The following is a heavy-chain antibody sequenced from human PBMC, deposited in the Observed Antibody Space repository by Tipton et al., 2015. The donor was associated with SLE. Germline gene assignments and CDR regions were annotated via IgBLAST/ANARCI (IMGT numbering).Heavy chain of an antibody. D-gene: IGHD2-21*01. CDR1: GYTFSNYQ. V-gene: IGHV1-18*01. CDR3: ARFYCGGDCYPLDD. J-gene: IGHJ4*02. CDR2: ISAYNGNA. Sequence: QSGAEVKKPGASVKVSCKTSGYTFSNYQITWVRQAPGQGLEWMGWISAYNGNAYYAQKVQGRVTMTTDTSTSTAYMELRSLRSDDTAVYYCARFYCGGDCYPLDDWGQGILVIVSS.